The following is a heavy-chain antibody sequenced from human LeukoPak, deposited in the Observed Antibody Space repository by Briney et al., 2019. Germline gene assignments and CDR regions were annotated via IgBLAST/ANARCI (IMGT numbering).Heavy chain of an antibody. CDR1: GGSISSYY. J-gene: IGHJ4*02. CDR3: ARGRGSSWYYFDY. CDR2: IYTSGNT. D-gene: IGHD6-13*01. Sequence: SETLSLTCTVSGGSISSYYWSWVRQPAGKGLEWIGRIYTSGNTNYNPSLKGRVTMSVDTSKNQFTLNLSSVTAADTAVYYCARGRGSSWYYFDYWGQGTLVTVSS. V-gene: IGHV4-4*07.